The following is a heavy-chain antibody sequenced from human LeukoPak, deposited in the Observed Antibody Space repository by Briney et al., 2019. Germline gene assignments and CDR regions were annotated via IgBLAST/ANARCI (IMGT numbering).Heavy chain of an antibody. CDR2: INPNSGGT. Sequence: GASVKVSCKASGCTFTGYYMHWVRQAPGQGLEWMGWINPNSGGTNYAQKFQGRVTMTRDASISTAYMELSRLRSDDTAVYYCARDGVLNYDSSGYYFLLVAFDIWGQGTMVTVSS. CDR3: ARDGVLNYDSSGYYFLLVAFDI. J-gene: IGHJ3*02. CDR1: GCTFTGYY. D-gene: IGHD3-22*01. V-gene: IGHV1-2*02.